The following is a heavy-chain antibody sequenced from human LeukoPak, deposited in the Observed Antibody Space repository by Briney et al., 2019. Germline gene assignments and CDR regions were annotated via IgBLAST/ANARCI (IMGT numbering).Heavy chain of an antibody. D-gene: IGHD2-2*02. CDR2: IYYSGST. Sequence: SETLSLTCTVSGGSISSSSYYWGWIRQPPGKGLEWIGSIYYSGSTYYNPSLKSRVTISVDTSKNQFSLKLSSVTAADTAVYYCASLPSVPAAIVWNAEYFQHWGQGTLVTVSS. V-gene: IGHV4-39*07. CDR1: GGSISSSSYY. CDR3: ASLPSVPAAIVWNAEYFQH. J-gene: IGHJ1*01.